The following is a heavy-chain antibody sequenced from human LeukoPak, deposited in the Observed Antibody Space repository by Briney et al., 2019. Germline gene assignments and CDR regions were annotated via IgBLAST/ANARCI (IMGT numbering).Heavy chain of an antibody. Sequence: PSETLSLTCAVYGGSFSGYYWGWIRQPPEKGLEWIGSIYYSGSTYYNPSLKSRVTISVDTSKNQFSLKLSSVTAADTAVYYCARQGMNEAYYYDTSGSWFDPWGQGTLVTVSS. V-gene: IGHV4-39*01. J-gene: IGHJ5*02. CDR3: ARQGMNEAYYYDTSGSWFDP. D-gene: IGHD3-22*01. CDR2: IYYSGST. CDR1: GGSFSGYY.